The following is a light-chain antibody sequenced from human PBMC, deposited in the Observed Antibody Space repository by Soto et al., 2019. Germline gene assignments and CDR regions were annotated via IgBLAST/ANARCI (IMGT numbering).Light chain of an antibody. J-gene: IGLJ1*01. CDR1: ALPKQY. Sequence: SYDLTQPPSVSVSPLQTARITCSGDALPKQYASWYEQKPGQAPVLAIYKDSERPSGIAEPFSGSSSARTVTLSISGVQAEDEADYYCQSANSSGPDTVFGTGTKVTV. CDR2: KDS. CDR3: QSANSSGPDTV. V-gene: IGLV3-25*02.